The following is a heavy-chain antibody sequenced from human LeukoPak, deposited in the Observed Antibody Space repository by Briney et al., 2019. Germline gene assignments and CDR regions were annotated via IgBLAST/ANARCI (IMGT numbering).Heavy chain of an antibody. CDR2: IYSGGST. D-gene: IGHD3-22*01. CDR3: ARETYYYDSSGYYGPNWCDP. CDR1: GFTVSSNY. J-gene: IGHJ5*02. V-gene: IGHV3-53*01. Sequence: GGSLRLSCAASGFTVSSNYLSWFGHAPGRGLEWCSVIYSGGSTYYADSVKGRFTISRDNSKNTLYLQMNSLRAEDTVVYYCARETYYYDSSGYYGPNWCDPWGQGTLVTVSS.